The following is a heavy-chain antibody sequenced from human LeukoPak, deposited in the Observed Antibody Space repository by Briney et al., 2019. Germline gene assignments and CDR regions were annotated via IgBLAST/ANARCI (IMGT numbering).Heavy chain of an antibody. Sequence: PGGSLRLPCAASGFTFNKYAMSWVRQAPGKGLEWVSAIIGSGESTYYADSVKGRFTISRDNSKNTLYLQMSSLRAEDTAVYYCAKTAQDCCDGPCYSGYFYYMDVWGKGTTVTVSS. CDR2: IIGSGEST. V-gene: IGHV3-23*01. D-gene: IGHD2-15*01. CDR1: GFTFNKYA. CDR3: AKTAQDCCDGPCYSGYFYYMDV. J-gene: IGHJ6*03.